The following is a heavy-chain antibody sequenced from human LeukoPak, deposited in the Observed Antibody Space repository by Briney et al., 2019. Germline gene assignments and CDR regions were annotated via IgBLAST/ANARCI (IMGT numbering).Heavy chain of an antibody. CDR2: ISKDGSMR. Sequence: GGSLRVSRAASGFSFTKYAMVWVRQAPGKGLEWVAIISKDGSMRYYADSVKGRFTVSRDNSNNAVYLQMNSLKSEDTAVYYCAGEKFDIWGQGTMVTVSA. CDR1: GFSFTKYA. CDR3: AGEKFDI. J-gene: IGHJ3*02. V-gene: IGHV3-30*04.